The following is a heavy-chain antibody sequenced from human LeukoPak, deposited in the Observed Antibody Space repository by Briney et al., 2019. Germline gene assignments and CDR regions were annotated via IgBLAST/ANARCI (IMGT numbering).Heavy chain of an antibody. Sequence: GGSLRLSCAASGFTFSTYGMSWVRQAPGKGLEWVSGISGSGGSRFYTDSVKGRFTISRDNSKNTLYLQMNSLRAEDTAVYYCARITMIVVVITEFDYWGQGTLVTVSS. J-gene: IGHJ4*02. D-gene: IGHD3-22*01. CDR3: ARITMIVVVITEFDY. V-gene: IGHV3-23*01. CDR2: ISGSGGSR. CDR1: GFTFSTYG.